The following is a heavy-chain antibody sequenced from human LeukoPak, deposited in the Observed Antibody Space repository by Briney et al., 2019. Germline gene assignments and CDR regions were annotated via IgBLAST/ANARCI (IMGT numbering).Heavy chain of an antibody. CDR2: ISSSSSYI. D-gene: IGHD3-10*01. CDR3: ARYFGYLDAFDI. CDR1: GFTFSSYS. Sequence: GGSLRLSCAASGFTFSSYSMNWVRQAPGKGLEWVSSISSSSSYIYYADSVKGRFTISRDNAKNSLYLQMNSLRAEDTAVYYYARYFGYLDAFDIWGQGTMVTVSS. J-gene: IGHJ3*02. V-gene: IGHV3-21*01.